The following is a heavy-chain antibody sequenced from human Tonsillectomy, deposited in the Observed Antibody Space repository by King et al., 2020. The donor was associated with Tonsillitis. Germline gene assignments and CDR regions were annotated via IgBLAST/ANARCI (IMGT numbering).Heavy chain of an antibody. CDR2: ISSSSSTI. J-gene: IGHJ4*02. D-gene: IGHD4-23*01. CDR1: GFTFSSYS. V-gene: IGHV3-48*01. Sequence: VQLVESGGGLVQPGGSLRLSCAASGFTFSSYSMNWVRQAPGKGLEWVSYISSSSSTIYYADSVKGRFTISRDNAKNSLYLQMNSLRAEDTAVYYCARGTDDYGGDLDYWGQGTLVTVSS. CDR3: ARGTDDYGGDLDY.